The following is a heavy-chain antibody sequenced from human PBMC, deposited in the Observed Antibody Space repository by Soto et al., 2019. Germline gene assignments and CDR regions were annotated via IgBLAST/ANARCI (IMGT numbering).Heavy chain of an antibody. CDR3: AKDMYSSSWYFYYYSMDV. Sequence: ASVKVSCKASGGTFSSYTISWVRQAPGQGLEWMGRIIPILGIANYAQKFQGRATITADKSTSTAYMELSSLRSEDTAVYYCAKDMYSSSWYFYYYSMDVWGQGTTVTVSS. D-gene: IGHD6-13*01. V-gene: IGHV1-69*04. CDR1: GGTFSSYT. CDR2: IIPILGIA. J-gene: IGHJ6*02.